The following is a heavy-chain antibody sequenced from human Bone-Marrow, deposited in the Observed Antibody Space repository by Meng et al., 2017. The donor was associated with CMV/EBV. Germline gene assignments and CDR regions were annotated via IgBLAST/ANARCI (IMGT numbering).Heavy chain of an antibody. J-gene: IGHJ5*02. CDR2: ISSSSSYI. CDR1: GFTFSSYS. CDR3: AREGVVPAAIPEFWFDP. V-gene: IGHV3-21*01. D-gene: IGHD2-2*01. Sequence: GESLKISCAASGFTFSSYSMNWVRQAPGKGLEWVSSISSSSSYIYYADSVKGRFTISRDNAKNSLYLQMNSLRAEDTAVYYCAREGVVPAAIPEFWFDPWGQGTLVIVSS.